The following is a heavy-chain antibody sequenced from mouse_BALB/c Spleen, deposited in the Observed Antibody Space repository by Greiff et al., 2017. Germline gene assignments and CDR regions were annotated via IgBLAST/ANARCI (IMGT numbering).Heavy chain of an antibody. Sequence: VKLVESGGGLVKPGGSLKLSCAASGFTFSSYAMSWVRQSPEKRLEWVAEISSGGSYTYYPDTVTGRFTISRDNAKNTLYLEMSSLRSEDTAMYYCARAYYYGSSWFAYWGQGTLVTVSA. J-gene: IGHJ3*01. CDR1: GFTFSSYA. CDR3: ARAYYYGSSWFAY. D-gene: IGHD1-1*01. CDR2: ISSGGSYT. V-gene: IGHV5-9-4*01.